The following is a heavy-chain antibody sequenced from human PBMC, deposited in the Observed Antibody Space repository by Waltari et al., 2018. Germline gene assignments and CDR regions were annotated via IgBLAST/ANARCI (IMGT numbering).Heavy chain of an antibody. J-gene: IGHJ4*02. CDR1: GFTFSSYA. CDR3: AVSTRVVAATLDD. V-gene: IGHV3-30*04. CDR2: ITYDGRKK. D-gene: IGHD2-15*01. Sequence: QVQLVESGGGVVQPGRSLRLSCAASGFTFSSYAMHWVRQAPGKGLGGVASITYDGRKKYYAQYVKGRFTISRYNSKNTRYLQMNSLRAEDTAVYYWAVSTRVVAATLDDWGQGTLVTVSS.